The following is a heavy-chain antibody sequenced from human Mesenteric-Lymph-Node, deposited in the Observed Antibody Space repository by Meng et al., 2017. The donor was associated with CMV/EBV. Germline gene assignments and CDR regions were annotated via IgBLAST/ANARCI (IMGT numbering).Heavy chain of an antibody. CDR2: INPNSGGT. Sequence: ASVKVSCKTSGYTFTDYYMHWVRQAPGQGLEWMGWINPNSGGTNYAQQFQGRVTMTRDTSISTAYMELSRLRSDDTAVYYCARGGYDFRAFDIWGQGTMVTVSS. D-gene: IGHD5-12*01. J-gene: IGHJ3*02. V-gene: IGHV1-2*02. CDR1: GYTFTDYY. CDR3: ARGGYDFRAFDI.